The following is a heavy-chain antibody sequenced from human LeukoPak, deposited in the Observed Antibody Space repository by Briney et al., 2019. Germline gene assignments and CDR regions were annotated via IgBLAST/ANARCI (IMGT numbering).Heavy chain of an antibody. CDR2: ISAYNGNT. CDR1: GYTFTSYG. CDR3: ARSLEPADLNWFDP. J-gene: IGHJ5*02. D-gene: IGHD2-2*01. V-gene: IGHV1-18*01. Sequence: ASVKVSCKASGYTFTSYGISWVRQAPGQGLEWMAWISAYNGNTNYAQKLQGRVTTTTDTSTSTAYMELRSLRSDDTAVYYCARSLEPADLNWFDPWGQGTLVTVSA.